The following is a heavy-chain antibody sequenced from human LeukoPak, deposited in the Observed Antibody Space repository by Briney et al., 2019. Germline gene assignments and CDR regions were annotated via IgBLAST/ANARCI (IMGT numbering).Heavy chain of an antibody. D-gene: IGHD3-22*01. CDR1: GFTVSSNY. V-gene: IGHV3-23*01. Sequence: TGGSLRLSCAASGFTVSSNYMSWARQAPGKGLEWVSTINTSGGSTFYPDSVRGRFTISRDNSKNTLYLQMNSLRAEDTAVYYCAKRSGYYIDYWGQGTLVTVSS. CDR3: AKRSGYYIDY. CDR2: INTSGGST. J-gene: IGHJ4*02.